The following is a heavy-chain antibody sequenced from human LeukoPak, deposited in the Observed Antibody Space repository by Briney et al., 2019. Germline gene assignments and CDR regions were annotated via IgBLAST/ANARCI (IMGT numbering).Heavy chain of an antibody. CDR1: GFTFGDYA. V-gene: IGHV3-49*03. Sequence: PGGSLRLSCAASGFTFGDYAMSWFRQAPGKGLEWVGFIRSKAYGGTTEYAASVKGRFTISRDDSKSIAYLQMNSLKTEDTAVYYCTRVTMVRGVWYFDYWGQGTLVTVSS. D-gene: IGHD3-10*01. CDR2: IRSKAYGGTT. J-gene: IGHJ4*02. CDR3: TRVTMVRGVWYFDY.